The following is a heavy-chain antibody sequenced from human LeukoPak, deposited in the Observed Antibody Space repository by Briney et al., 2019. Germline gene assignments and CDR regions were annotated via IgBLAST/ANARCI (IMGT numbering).Heavy chain of an antibody. Sequence: ASVKVSCKASGYTFTSYGISWVRQAPGQGLEWMGWISAYNGNTNYAQKLQGRVTMTTDTSTSTAYMELRSLRSDDTAVYYCARADIVVVPAAMPTHLDPWGQGTLVTVSS. CDR3: ARADIVVVPAAMPTHLDP. CDR1: GYTFTSYG. J-gene: IGHJ5*02. V-gene: IGHV1-18*01. D-gene: IGHD2-2*01. CDR2: ISAYNGNT.